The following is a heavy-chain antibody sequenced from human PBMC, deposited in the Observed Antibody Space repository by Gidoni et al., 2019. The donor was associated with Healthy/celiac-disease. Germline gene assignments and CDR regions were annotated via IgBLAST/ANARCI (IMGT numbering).Heavy chain of an antibody. CDR3: AKDTSSTNPVYYFDY. J-gene: IGHJ4*02. D-gene: IGHD2-2*01. CDR1: GFTFDDYA. Sequence: EVQLVESGGGLVQPGRSLRLSCAASGFTFDDYAMHWVRQAPGKGLEWVSGISWNSGSIGYADSVKGRFTISRDNAKNSLYLQMNSLRAEDTALYYCAKDTSSTNPVYYFDYWGQGTLVTVSS. V-gene: IGHV3-9*01. CDR2: ISWNSGSI.